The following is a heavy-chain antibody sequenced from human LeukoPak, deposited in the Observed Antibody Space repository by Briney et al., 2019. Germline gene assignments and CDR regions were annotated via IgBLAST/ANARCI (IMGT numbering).Heavy chain of an antibody. D-gene: IGHD3-10*01. V-gene: IGHV3-53*01. J-gene: IGHJ6*02. CDR2: LFSGGNT. Sequence: PGGSVRLSCAASGFSVSNNYMSWVRQAPGKGLEWVSVLFSGGNTYYADSVKGRFTVSRDNSKNTLYPQMTSLRDEDTAVYYCARESGFGDLFPYATDVWGQGTTVTVSS. CDR1: GFSVSNNY. CDR3: ARESGFGDLFPYATDV.